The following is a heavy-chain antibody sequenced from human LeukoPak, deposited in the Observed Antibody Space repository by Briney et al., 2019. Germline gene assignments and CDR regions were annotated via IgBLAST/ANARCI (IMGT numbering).Heavy chain of an antibody. D-gene: IGHD1-1*01. CDR2: INHSGST. CDR1: GGSFSDYY. Sequence: PSETLSLTCAVYGGSFSDYYWSWIRQSPGKGLEWIGEINHSGSTYYNPSLKSRVTISLDTSKSQFSLKLTSVTAADTAVYYCAKDGEPGIQYTQGYFDYWGQGTLVTVSS. CDR3: AKDGEPGIQYTQGYFDY. J-gene: IGHJ4*02. V-gene: IGHV4-34*01.